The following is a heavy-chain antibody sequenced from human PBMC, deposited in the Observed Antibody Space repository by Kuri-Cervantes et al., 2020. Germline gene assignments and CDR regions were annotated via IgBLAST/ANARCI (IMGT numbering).Heavy chain of an antibody. CDR3: ARGGYGSGSYYHYYYYYYAMDV. Sequence: GGSLRLSCAASGFTFSSYAMHWVRQAPGKGLEWVAVISYDGSNKYYADSVKGRFTISRDNSKTTLYLQMNSLRAEDTAVYYCARGGYGSGSYYHYYYYYYAMDVWGKGTTVTVSS. CDR1: GFTFSSYA. D-gene: IGHD3-10*01. CDR2: ISYDGSNK. J-gene: IGHJ6*04. V-gene: IGHV3-30-3*01.